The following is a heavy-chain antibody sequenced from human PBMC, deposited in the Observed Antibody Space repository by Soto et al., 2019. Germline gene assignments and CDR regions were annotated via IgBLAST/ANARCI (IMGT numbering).Heavy chain of an antibody. CDR1: GFTFSSYG. D-gene: IGHD3-10*01. CDR3: AKGASGSYYNFDP. J-gene: IGHJ5*02. V-gene: IGHV3-30*18. Sequence: GGSLRLSCAASGFTFSSYGMHWVRQAPGKGLEWVAVISYDGSNKYYADSVKGRFTISRDNSKNTLYLQMNSLRAEDTAVYYCAKGASGSYYNFDPWGQGTLVTVSS. CDR2: ISYDGSNK.